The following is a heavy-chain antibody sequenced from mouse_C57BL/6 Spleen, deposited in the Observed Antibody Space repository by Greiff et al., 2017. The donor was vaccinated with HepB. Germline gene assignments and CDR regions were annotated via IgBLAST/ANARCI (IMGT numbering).Heavy chain of an antibody. J-gene: IGHJ2*01. CDR1: GYTFTDYY. CDR3: ARGGHYYRNSYYFDY. V-gene: IGHV1-26*01. D-gene: IGHD2-5*01. Sequence: EVQLQQSGPELVKPGASVKISCKASGYTFTDYYMNWVKQSHGKSLEWIGDINPNNGGTSYNQKFKGKATLTVDKSSSTAYMELRSLTSEDSAVYYCARGGHYYRNSYYFDYWGQGTTLTVSS. CDR2: INPNNGGT.